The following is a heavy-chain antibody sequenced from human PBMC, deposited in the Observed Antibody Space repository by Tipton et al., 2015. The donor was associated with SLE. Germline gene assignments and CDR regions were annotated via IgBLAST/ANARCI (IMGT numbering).Heavy chain of an antibody. CDR1: GDSMRSSMTTYY. J-gene: IGHJ5*02. Sequence: LRLSCTVSGDSMRSSMTTYYWSWIRQTAGKGPEWMGRIFASGTTNYNPSLKSRVTISIDTSKNQFSLKLNSVTAADTAVYYCARDRYAGYDPLYNWFDPWGQGTLVTVSS. D-gene: IGHD5-12*01. V-gene: IGHV4-61*02. CDR2: IFASGTT. CDR3: ARDRYAGYDPLYNWFDP.